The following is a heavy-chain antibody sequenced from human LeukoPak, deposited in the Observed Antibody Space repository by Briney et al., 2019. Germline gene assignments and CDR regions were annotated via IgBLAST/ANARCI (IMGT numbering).Heavy chain of an antibody. D-gene: IGHD1-26*01. CDR1: GFTFSNYA. J-gene: IGHJ4*02. CDR2: TSDSGGST. V-gene: IGHV3-23*01. Sequence: GGSLRLSCAASGFTFSNYAMSWVRQAPGKGLDWVSLTSDSGGSTYYADSAKGRFTISRDNSKNTLYLQMNSLRAEDTAVYYCAKGGGSRNFDYWGQGTLVAVSS. CDR3: AKGGGSRNFDY.